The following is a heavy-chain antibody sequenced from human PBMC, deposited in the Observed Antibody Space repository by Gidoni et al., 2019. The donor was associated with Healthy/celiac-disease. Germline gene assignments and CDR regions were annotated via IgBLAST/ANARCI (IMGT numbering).Heavy chain of an antibody. CDR3: AKGGRKDRYCSSTSCQTYYYYYMDV. J-gene: IGHJ6*03. D-gene: IGHD2-2*01. V-gene: IGHV3-30*18. Sequence: QVQLVESGGGVVQPGRSLRLSCAASAFTFSSYGMHWVRQAPGKGLEWVAVISYDGSNKYYADSVKVRFTISRDNSKNTLYLQMNSLRAEDTAVYYCAKGGRKDRYCSSTSCQTYYYYYMDVWGKGTTVTVSS. CDR2: ISYDGSNK. CDR1: AFTFSSYG.